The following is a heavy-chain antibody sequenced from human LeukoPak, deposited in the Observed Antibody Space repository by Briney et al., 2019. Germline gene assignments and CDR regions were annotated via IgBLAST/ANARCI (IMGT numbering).Heavy chain of an antibody. CDR2: IFYTGST. V-gene: IGHV4-59*12. CDR1: GGSISSYY. J-gene: IGHJ4*02. CDR3: ARAKLDYGSGSYQSRYYFDY. Sequence: SETLSLTCTVSGGSISSYYWSWIRQPPGKGLEWIGYIFYTGSTNYNPSLKSRVTISVLTSKNRFSLKLSSVTAADTAVYYCARAKLDYGSGSYQSRYYFDYWGQGTLVTVSS. D-gene: IGHD3-10*01.